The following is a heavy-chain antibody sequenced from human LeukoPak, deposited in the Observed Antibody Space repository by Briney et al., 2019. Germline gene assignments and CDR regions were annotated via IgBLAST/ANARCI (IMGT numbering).Heavy chain of an antibody. J-gene: IGHJ5*02. Sequence: ASVNVSCKASGGTFSSYAISWVRQAPGQGLEWMGRIIPILGIANYAQKFQGRVTITADKSTSTAYMELSSLRSEDTAVYYCARSFMELSTSTAYMELSSWGQGTLVTVSS. V-gene: IGHV1-69*04. CDR3: ARSFMELSTSTAYMELSS. CDR1: GGTFSSYA. CDR2: IIPILGIA. D-gene: IGHD4/OR15-4a*01.